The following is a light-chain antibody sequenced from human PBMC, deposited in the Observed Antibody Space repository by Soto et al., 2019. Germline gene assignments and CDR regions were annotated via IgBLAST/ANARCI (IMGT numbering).Light chain of an antibody. Sequence: DIQMTQSPSTLSASVGDRVTITCRASHSISSLLAWYQQKPWKAPKVIINDIYNLENGVPSRFSGSGSGSEFTLTISSLQPEDFATYYCQEYNTFSFTFGQGTRLEI. CDR2: DIY. J-gene: IGKJ2*01. CDR1: HSISSL. V-gene: IGKV1-5*01. CDR3: QEYNTFSFT.